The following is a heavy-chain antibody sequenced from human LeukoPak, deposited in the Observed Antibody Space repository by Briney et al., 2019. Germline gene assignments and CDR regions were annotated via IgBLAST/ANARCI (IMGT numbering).Heavy chain of an antibody. J-gene: IGHJ4*02. Sequence: GGSLRLSCAASGFTFDDYAMHWVRQAPGKGLEWVSGISWNSGSIGYADSVKGRFTISRDNAKNSLYLQMNSLRAEDTALYYCAKGSVLRYFDPFDYWGQGTLVTVSS. CDR1: GFTFDDYA. CDR2: ISWNSGSI. V-gene: IGHV3-9*01. D-gene: IGHD3-9*01. CDR3: AKGSVLRYFDPFDY.